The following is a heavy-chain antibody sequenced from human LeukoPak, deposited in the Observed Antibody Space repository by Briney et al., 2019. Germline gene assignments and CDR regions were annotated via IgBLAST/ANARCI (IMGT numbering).Heavy chain of an antibody. CDR3: ARDPHTSNQPDY. J-gene: IGHJ4*02. D-gene: IGHD2-2*01. Sequence: KPSETLSLTCSVSGGSMSSGTYSRGWIRQPPGKGLEWIGSVHYTGTTYYNPSLRSRVTISVDTSKNQFSLKLTSVTAADTAVYYCARDPHTSNQPDYWGQGTLVTVSS. CDR2: VHYTGTT. V-gene: IGHV4-39*02. CDR1: GGSMSSGTYS.